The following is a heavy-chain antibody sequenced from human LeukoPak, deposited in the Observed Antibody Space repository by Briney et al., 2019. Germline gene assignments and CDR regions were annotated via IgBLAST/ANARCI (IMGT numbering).Heavy chain of an antibody. J-gene: IGHJ4*02. CDR2: INPNSGGT. D-gene: IGHD3-10*01. Sequence: GASVKVSCKASGYTFTGYYMHWVRQAPGQGLEWMGWINPNSGGTNYAQKFQGRVTMTRDTSISTAYMELSRLRSDDTAVYYCARDLLWFGELSPGLDYWGQGTLVTVSS. V-gene: IGHV1-2*02. CDR3: ARDLLWFGELSPGLDY. CDR1: GYTFTGYY.